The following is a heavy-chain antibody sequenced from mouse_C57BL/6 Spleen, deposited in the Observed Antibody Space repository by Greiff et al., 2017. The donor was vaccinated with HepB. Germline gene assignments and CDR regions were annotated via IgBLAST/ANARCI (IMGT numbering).Heavy chain of an antibody. D-gene: IGHD2-2*01. V-gene: IGHV1-42*01. CDR1: GYSFTGYY. CDR2: INPSTGGT. J-gene: IGHJ3*01. Sequence: QLQQSGPELVKPGASVKISCKASGYSFTGYYMNWVKQSPEKSLEWIGEINPSTGGTTYNQKFKAKATLTVDKSSSTAYMQLKSLTSEDSAVYYCARSGGYDTWFAYWGQGTLVTVSA. CDR3: ARSGGYDTWFAY.